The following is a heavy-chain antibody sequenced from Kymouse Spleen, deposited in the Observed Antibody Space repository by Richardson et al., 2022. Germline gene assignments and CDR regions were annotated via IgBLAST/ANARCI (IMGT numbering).Heavy chain of an antibody. V-gene: IGHV4-39*01. D-gene: IGHD5-12*01. CDR1: GGSISSSSYY. Sequence: QLQLQESGPGLVKPSETLSLTCTVSGGSISSSSYYWGWIRQPPGKGLEWIGSIYYSGSTYYNPSLKSRVTISVDTSKNQFSLKLSSVTAADTAVYYCARAGYSGYYYYYYGMDVWGQGTTVTVSS. J-gene: IGHJ6*02. CDR3: ARAGYSGYYYYYYGMDV. CDR2: IYYSGST.